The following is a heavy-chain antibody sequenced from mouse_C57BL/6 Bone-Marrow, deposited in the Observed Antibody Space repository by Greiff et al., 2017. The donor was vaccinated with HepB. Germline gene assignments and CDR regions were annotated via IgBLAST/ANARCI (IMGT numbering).Heavy chain of an antibody. Sequence: VQLQQSGAELAKPGASVKLSCKASGYTFTSYWMHWVKQRPGQGLEWIGYINPSSGYTKYNQKFKDKATLTADKSSSTAYMQLSSLTYADAAVYYCAARSASYTMDYWGQGTSVTVSS. D-gene: IGHD3-2*02. CDR1: GYTFTSYW. V-gene: IGHV1-7*01. J-gene: IGHJ4*01. CDR2: INPSSGYT. CDR3: AARSASYTMDY.